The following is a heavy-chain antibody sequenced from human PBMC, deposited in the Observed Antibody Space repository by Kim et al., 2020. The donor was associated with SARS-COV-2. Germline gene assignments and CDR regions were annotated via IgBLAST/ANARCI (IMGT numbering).Heavy chain of an antibody. D-gene: IGHD6-13*01. CDR2: IYYSGST. V-gene: IGHV4-31*03. CDR3: ARVTAAGTDYYYYYGMDV. Sequence: SETLSLTCTVSGGSISSGGYYWSWIRQHPGKGLEWIGYIYYSGSTYYNPSLKSRVTISVDTSKNQFSLKLSSVTAADTAVYYCARVTAAGTDYYYYYGMDVWGQGTTVTVSS. CDR1: GGSISSGGYY. J-gene: IGHJ6*02.